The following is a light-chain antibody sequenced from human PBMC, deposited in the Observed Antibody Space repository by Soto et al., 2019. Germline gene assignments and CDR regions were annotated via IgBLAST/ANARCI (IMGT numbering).Light chain of an antibody. CDR1: SNFVGGYNY. J-gene: IGLJ3*02. CDR3: CSYAGKWV. V-gene: IGLV2-11*01. Sequence: QSALTQPRSVSGSPGQSVTISCTATSNFVGGYNYVSWYQQHPGKAPKFMIYDVTKRPSGVPDRFSGSKSGNTASLTISGLQAEDEADYYCCSYAGKWVFGGGTQLTVL. CDR2: DVT.